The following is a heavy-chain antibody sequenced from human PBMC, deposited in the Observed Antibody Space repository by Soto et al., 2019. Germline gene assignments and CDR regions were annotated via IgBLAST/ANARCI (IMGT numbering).Heavy chain of an antibody. Sequence: SETLSLTCTVSGGSVSSGSYYWSWIRQPPGKGLEWIGYIYYSGSTNYNPSLKSRVTISVDTSKNQFSLKLSSVTAADTAVYYCARSEGYYHSSRPDYWGQGTLVTVSS. CDR1: GGSVSSGSYY. V-gene: IGHV4-61*01. J-gene: IGHJ4*02. CDR3: ARSEGYYHSSRPDY. D-gene: IGHD3-22*01. CDR2: IYYSGST.